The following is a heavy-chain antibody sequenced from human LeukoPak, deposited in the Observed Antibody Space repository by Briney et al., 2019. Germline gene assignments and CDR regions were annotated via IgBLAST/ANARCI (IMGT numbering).Heavy chain of an antibody. V-gene: IGHV3-21*01. CDR3: ATNYYGSGTMGY. CDR1: GFTFSSYS. Sequence: GGSLRLSCAASGFTFSSYSMNWVRQAPGKGLEWVSSISSSSSYIYYADSVKGRFTISRDNAKNSLYLQMNSLRAEDTAVYYCATNYYGSGTMGYWGQGTLVTVSS. J-gene: IGHJ4*02. CDR2: ISSSSSYI. D-gene: IGHD3-10*01.